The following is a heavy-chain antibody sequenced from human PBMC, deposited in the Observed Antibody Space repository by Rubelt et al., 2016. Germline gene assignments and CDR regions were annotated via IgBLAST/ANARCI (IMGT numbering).Heavy chain of an antibody. V-gene: IGHV4-61*01. Sequence: QVQLQESGPGLVKPSETLSLTCTVSGGSVSSGSYYWSWIRQPPGKGLEWIGYIYYSGSTNYTPSLMVFVPLSVDPSKNQFSLKLSSVPAADTAVYYCARLGEPHGYGGDTAEYFQHWGQGTLVTVSS. CDR1: GGSVSSGSYY. J-gene: IGHJ1*01. CDR2: IYYSGST. CDR3: ARLGEPHGYGGDTAEYFQH. D-gene: IGHD2-21*01.